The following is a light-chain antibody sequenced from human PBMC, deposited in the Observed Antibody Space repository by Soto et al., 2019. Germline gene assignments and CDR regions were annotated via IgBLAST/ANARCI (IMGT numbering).Light chain of an antibody. Sequence: EIMLTQSPGTLSLSPGERATLSCRASQSVSSNYLAWYQQKPGQAPRLLIYGASSRATGIPDRFSGSGSGTDFTLTSSRLEPEDFAVYYCQQYGKSRFIFGPGTKVDIK. CDR2: GAS. J-gene: IGKJ3*01. CDR1: QSVSSNY. CDR3: QQYGKSRFI. V-gene: IGKV3-20*01.